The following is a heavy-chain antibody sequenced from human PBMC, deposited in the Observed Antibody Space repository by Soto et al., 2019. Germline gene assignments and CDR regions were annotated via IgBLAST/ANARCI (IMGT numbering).Heavy chain of an antibody. V-gene: IGHV3-23*01. CDR3: AKLGKVLRYFDWLLPFDY. CDR2: ISGSGGST. J-gene: IGHJ4*02. CDR1: GFTFSSCV. Sequence: GGSLRLSCAASGFTFSSCVMSWVRQAPGKGLEWVAAISGSGGSTYYADSVKGRFTISRDNSKNTLYLQMNSLRAEDTAVYYCAKLGKVLRYFDWLLPFDYWGQGTLVTVSS. D-gene: IGHD3-9*01.